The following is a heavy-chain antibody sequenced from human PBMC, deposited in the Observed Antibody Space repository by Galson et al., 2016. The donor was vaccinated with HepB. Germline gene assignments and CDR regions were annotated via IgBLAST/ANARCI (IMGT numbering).Heavy chain of an antibody. Sequence: SLRLSCAASGFTFNNYAMIWVRQAPGEGLEWVSTISASGGSTYYADSVKGRFTISRDNSKNTVYLQMNSLRVEDTAVYYCAKDPAAMVPYWYFDLWGRGTLVTVSS. CDR2: ISASGGST. CDR1: GFTFNNYA. V-gene: IGHV3-23*01. D-gene: IGHD5-18*01. CDR3: AKDPAAMVPYWYFDL. J-gene: IGHJ2*01.